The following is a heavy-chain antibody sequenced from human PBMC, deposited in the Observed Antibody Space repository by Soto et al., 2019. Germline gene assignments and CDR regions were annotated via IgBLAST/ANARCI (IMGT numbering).Heavy chain of an antibody. CDR3: ARAPVWSGYWYYYYGMDV. CDR2: IYYSGST. D-gene: IGHD3-3*01. J-gene: IGHJ6*02. V-gene: IGHV4-59*01. Sequence: PSETLSLTCTVSGGSISSYYWSWIRQPPGKGLEWIGYIYYSGSTNYNPSLKSRVTISVDTSKNQFSLKLSSVTAADTAVYYCARAPVWSGYWYYYYGMDVWGQGTTVTVYS. CDR1: GGSISSYY.